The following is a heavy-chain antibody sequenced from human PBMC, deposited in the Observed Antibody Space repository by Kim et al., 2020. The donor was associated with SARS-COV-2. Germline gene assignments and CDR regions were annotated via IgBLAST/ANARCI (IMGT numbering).Heavy chain of an antibody. V-gene: IGHV4-31*03. J-gene: IGHJ6*02. D-gene: IGHD3-3*01. Sequence: SETLSLTCTVSGGSISSGGYYWSWIRQHPGKGLEWIGYIYYSGSTYYNPSLKSRVTISVDTSKNQFSLKLSSVTAADTAVYYCARDHYDFWSGYYMNYYYYGMDVWGQGTTVTVSS. CDR3: ARDHYDFWSGYYMNYYYYGMDV. CDR2: IYYSGST. CDR1: GGSISSGGYY.